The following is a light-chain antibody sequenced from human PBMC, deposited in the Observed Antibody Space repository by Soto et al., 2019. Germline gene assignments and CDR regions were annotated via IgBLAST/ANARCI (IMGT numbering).Light chain of an antibody. CDR3: QQYGRSQFT. J-gene: IGKJ3*01. Sequence: EIVFTQSPGTLSFSPGERATLSCRASQSVSSNYLAWYQQKPGQAPRLLIYDASRRATGIPYRFSGSGSGTDFTLTISGLEPEDFAVYYCQQYGRSQFTFGPGTKVDIK. CDR1: QSVSSNY. CDR2: DAS. V-gene: IGKV3-20*01.